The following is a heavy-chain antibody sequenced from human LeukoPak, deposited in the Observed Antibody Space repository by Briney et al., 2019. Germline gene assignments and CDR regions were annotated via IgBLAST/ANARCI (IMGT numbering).Heavy chain of an antibody. J-gene: IGHJ4*02. CDR1: GYSFTSSW. D-gene: IGHD6-19*01. V-gene: IGHV5-51*01. CDR3: ARASSLSSGWYLSLDY. CDR2: IYPGDSDT. Sequence: GESLKISCKGSGYSFTSSWIGWVRQMPGKGLEWMGIIYPGDSDTRYSPSFQGQVTISADKSISTAYLQWSSLKASDTVMYYCARASSLSSGWYLSLDYWGQGTLVTVSS.